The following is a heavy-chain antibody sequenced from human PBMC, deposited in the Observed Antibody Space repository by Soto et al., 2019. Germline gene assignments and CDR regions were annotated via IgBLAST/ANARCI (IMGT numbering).Heavy chain of an antibody. CDR3: ARKVLGSTSRPDWWYFDL. CDR2: ISGGGDRT. V-gene: IGHV3-23*01. J-gene: IGHJ2*01. D-gene: IGHD2-2*01. CDR1: GFTFINYA. Sequence: GGSLRLSCVGSGFTFINYAMNWVRQTPGKGLEWVSTISGGGDRTFDADTVKGRFTISRDNSKNTVNLQMNSLRADDTAVYYCARKVLGSTSRPDWWYFDLWGRGTLVTVSS.